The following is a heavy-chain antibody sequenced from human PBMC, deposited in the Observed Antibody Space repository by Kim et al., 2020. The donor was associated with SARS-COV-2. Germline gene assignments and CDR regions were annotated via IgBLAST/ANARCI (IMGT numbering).Heavy chain of an antibody. Sequence: SETLSLTCTVSGGSISSSSYYWGWIRQPPGKGLEWIGSIYYSGSTYYNPSLKSRVTISVDTSKNQFSLKLSSVTAADTAVYYCARHGGRQWLVIYWGQGTLVTVSS. D-gene: IGHD6-19*01. CDR1: GGSISSSSYY. J-gene: IGHJ4*02. CDR3: ARHGGRQWLVIY. CDR2: IYYSGST. V-gene: IGHV4-39*01.